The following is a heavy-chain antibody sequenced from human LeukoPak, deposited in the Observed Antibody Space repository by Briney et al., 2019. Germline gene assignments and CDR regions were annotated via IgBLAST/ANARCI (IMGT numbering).Heavy chain of an antibody. CDR2: ISSRSSNI. V-gene: IGHV3-48*02. D-gene: IGHD3-16*01. J-gene: IGHJ6*02. Sequence: GGSLRLSCAASGFTFSSYSMNWVRQTPGKGLEWVSYISSRSSNIYYADSVKGRFTISRDNAKNSLYLQMNSLRDEDTAVYYCARIPGGYYYGMDVWGQGTTVTVSS. CDR1: GFTFSSYS. CDR3: ARIPGGYYYGMDV.